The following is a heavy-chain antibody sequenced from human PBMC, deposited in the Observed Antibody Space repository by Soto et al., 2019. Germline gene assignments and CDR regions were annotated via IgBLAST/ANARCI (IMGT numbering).Heavy chain of an antibody. D-gene: IGHD2-15*01. CDR3: AIDRRGRWFSYYGMDV. V-gene: IGHV4-59*11. J-gene: IGHJ6*02. Sequence: SETLSLTCTVSGVSISTHYWTWIRQPPGRGLDWIGYIYYSGSTNYNPSLKSRVTISRDDSENTLYLQMNSLKTEDTAVYYCAIDRRGRWFSYYGMDVWGQGTTVTVSS. CDR1: GVSISTHY. CDR2: IYYSGST.